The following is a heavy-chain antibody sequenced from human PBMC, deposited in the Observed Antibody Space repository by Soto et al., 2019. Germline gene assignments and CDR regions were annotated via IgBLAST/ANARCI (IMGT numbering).Heavy chain of an antibody. V-gene: IGHV1-69*12. CDR1: GGTFSSYA. CDR3: ARDRVSRLIAAPGTPLRY. D-gene: IGHD6-13*01. CDR2: IIPIFGTA. J-gene: IGHJ4*02. Sequence: QVQLVQSGAEVKKPGSSVKVSCKASGGTFSSYAISWVRQAPGQGLEWMGGIIPIFGTANYAQKFQGRVTITADASTSTAYMELSSLRSDDTAVYYCARDRVSRLIAAPGTPLRYWGQGTLVTVSS.